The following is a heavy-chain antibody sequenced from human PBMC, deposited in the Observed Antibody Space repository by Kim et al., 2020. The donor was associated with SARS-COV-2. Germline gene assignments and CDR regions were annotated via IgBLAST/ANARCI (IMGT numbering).Heavy chain of an antibody. D-gene: IGHD3-16*01. CDR3: AREGYASGTMRDFDY. CDR1: GFTFSSYA. V-gene: IGHV3-30*04. Sequence: GGSLRLSCLASGFTFSSYAMSWIRQAPGKGPEWVAVTSSDGSIIYYADSVKGRFTISRANSRNTLYLDMDSLSAQDTAIYYCAREGYASGTMRDFDYWGQGTLVTVSS. J-gene: IGHJ4*02. CDR2: TSSDGSII.